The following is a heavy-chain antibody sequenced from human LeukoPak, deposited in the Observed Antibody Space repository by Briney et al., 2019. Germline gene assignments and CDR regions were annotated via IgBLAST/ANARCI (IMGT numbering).Heavy chain of an antibody. V-gene: IGHV4-30-2*01. Sequence: PSQTLSLTCAVSGGSISSGGYSWSWIRQPPGKGLEWIGYLYHSGSTYYNPSIKSRVTISVDMSKNQFSLKLSSVTAADTAVYYCARVHEYYDFWSGYFDYWGQGTLVTVSS. J-gene: IGHJ4*02. CDR1: GGSISSGGYS. CDR2: LYHSGST. CDR3: ARVHEYYDFWSGYFDY. D-gene: IGHD3-3*01.